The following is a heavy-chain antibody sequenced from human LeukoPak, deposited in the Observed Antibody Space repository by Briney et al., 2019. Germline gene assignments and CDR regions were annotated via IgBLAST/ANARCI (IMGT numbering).Heavy chain of an antibody. CDR2: INHSGST. CDR1: GGSFSGYY. CDR3: ATQSRGSGYLYYFDY. V-gene: IGHV4-34*01. D-gene: IGHD3-22*01. Sequence: SETLSPTCAVYGGSFSGYYWSWIRQPPGKGLEWIGEINHSGSTNYNPSLKSRVTISVDTSKNQFSLTLSSVTAADTAVYYCATQSRGSGYLYYFDYWGQGTLVTVSS. J-gene: IGHJ4*02.